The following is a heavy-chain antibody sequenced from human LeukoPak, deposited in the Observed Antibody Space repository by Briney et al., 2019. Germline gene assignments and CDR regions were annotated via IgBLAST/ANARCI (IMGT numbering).Heavy chain of an antibody. CDR2: IYYSGST. CDR1: GGSVSSGSYY. Sequence: MASETLSLTCTVSGGSVSSGSYYWSWIRQPPGKGLEWIGYIYYSGSTNYNPSLKSRVTISVDTSKNQFSLKLSSVTAADTAVYYCARGGYGDYVFDYWGQGTLVTVSS. V-gene: IGHV4-61*01. J-gene: IGHJ4*02. CDR3: ARGGYGDYVFDY. D-gene: IGHD4-17*01.